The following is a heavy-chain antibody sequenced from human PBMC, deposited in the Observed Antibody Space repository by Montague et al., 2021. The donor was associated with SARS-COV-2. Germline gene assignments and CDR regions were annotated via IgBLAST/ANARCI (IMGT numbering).Heavy chain of an antibody. J-gene: IGHJ3*01. CDR3: ARGEMATISESFDL. D-gene: IGHD5-24*01. CDR1: GLTFSSYS. CDR2: ITSSSDYI. V-gene: IGHV3-21*01. Sequence: LRLSCAASGLTFSSYSMVWVRQAPGKGLEWVSSITSSSDYIHYAVSVKGRFTISRDNDRNSLYLLMNSLRAEDTAVYYCARGEMATISESFDLWGQGTMVTVSS.